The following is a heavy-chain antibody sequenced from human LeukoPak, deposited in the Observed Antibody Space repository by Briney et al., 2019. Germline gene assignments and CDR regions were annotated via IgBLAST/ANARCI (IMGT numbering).Heavy chain of an antibody. D-gene: IGHD3-22*01. CDR3: ARHAYDSSGYYPPYYYYYYMDV. V-gene: IGHV4-39*01. CDR1: GGSISSSSYY. J-gene: IGHJ6*03. CDR2: IYYSGST. Sequence: SETLSLTCTVSGGSISSSSYYWGWIRQPPGKGLEWIGSIYYSGSTYYNPSLKSRVTISVDTSKNQFSLKLSSVTAADTAVYYCARHAYDSSGYYPPYYYYYYMDVWGKGTTVTISS.